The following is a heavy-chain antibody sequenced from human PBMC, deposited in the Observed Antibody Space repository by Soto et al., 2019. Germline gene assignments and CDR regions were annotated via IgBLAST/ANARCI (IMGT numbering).Heavy chain of an antibody. J-gene: IGHJ6*02. Sequence: ASVKVSCKASGYTFTGYYMHWVRQAPGQGLEWMGWINPNSGGTNYAQKFQGRVTMTRDTSISTAYMELSRLRSDDTAVYYCARDNEYSSPSEGDYYYYYGMDVWGQGTTVTVSS. V-gene: IGHV1-2*02. CDR2: INPNSGGT. D-gene: IGHD6-6*01. CDR1: GYTFTGYY. CDR3: ARDNEYSSPSEGDYYYYYGMDV.